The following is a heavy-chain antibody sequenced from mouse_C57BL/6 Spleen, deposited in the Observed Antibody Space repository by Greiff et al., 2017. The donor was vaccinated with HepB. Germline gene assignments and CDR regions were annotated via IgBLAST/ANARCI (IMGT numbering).Heavy chain of an antibody. Sequence: QVQLKESGAELARPGASVKMSCKASGYTFTSYTMHWVKQRPGQGLEWIGYINPSSGYTKYNQKFKDKATLTADKSSSTAYMQLSSLTSEDSAVYYCAREGDHYAMDYWGQGTSVTVSS. CDR3: AREGDHYAMDY. J-gene: IGHJ4*01. V-gene: IGHV1-4*01. CDR2: INPSSGYT. CDR1: GYTFTSYT.